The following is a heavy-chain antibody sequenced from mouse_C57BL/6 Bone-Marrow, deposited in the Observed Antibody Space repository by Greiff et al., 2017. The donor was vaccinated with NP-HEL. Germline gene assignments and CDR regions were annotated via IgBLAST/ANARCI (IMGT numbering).Heavy chain of an antibody. CDR2: IDPNSGGT. CDR1: GYTFTSYW. V-gene: IGHV1-72*01. CDR3: AREDYYGSSYFDY. D-gene: IGHD1-1*01. J-gene: IGHJ2*01. Sequence: QVQLQQPGAELVKPGASVKLSCKASGYTFTSYWMHWVKQRPGRGLEWIGRIDPNSGGTKYNEKFKSKATLTVDKPSSTAYMKLSSLTSEDSAVYYCAREDYYGSSYFDYWGQGTTLTVSS.